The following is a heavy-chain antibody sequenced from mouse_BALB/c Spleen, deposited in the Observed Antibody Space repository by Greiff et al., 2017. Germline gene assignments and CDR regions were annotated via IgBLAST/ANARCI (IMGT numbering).Heavy chain of an antibody. J-gene: IGHJ3*01. D-gene: IGHD2-3*01. CDR2: ISDGGSYT. V-gene: IGHV5-4*02. CDR1: GFTFSDYY. CDR3: ARDEADGYPRCAY. Sequence: EVKLVESGGGLVKPGGSLKLSCAASGFTFSDYYMYWVRQTPEKRLEWVATISDGGSYTYYPDSVKGRFTISRDNAKNNLYLQMSSLKSEDTAMYYCARDEADGYPRCAYWGQGTLVTVSA.